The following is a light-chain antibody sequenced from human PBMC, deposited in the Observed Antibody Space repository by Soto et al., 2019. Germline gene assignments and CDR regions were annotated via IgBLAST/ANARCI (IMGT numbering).Light chain of an antibody. CDR3: KSYTSSTTYV. CDR2: DVS. V-gene: IGLV2-14*03. Sequence: QSALTQPASVSGAPGQWITISCTGTGSDVGAYNYVSWHQQHPGKAPKLMIYDVSNRPSGVSNRFSGSKSGNTASLTISGLQVEDEADYYCKSYTSSTTYVFGTGTKVTVL. J-gene: IGLJ1*01. CDR1: GSDVGAYNY.